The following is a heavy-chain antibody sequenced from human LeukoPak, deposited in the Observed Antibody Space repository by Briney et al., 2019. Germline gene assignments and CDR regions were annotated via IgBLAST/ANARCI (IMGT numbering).Heavy chain of an antibody. D-gene: IGHD3-22*01. V-gene: IGHV1-18*01. CDR2: ISAYNGNT. CDR1: GYTFTSYG. CDR3: ARGSPPRRNYDSRGYYSYYFDY. J-gene: IGHJ4*02. Sequence: ASVKVSCKASGYTFTSYGISWVRQAPGQGLEWMGWISAYNGNTHYAQELQGRVTTTTDTSTSTVYMELRSLRSDDTAVYYCARGSPPRRNYDSRGYYSYYFDYWGQGTLVTVSS.